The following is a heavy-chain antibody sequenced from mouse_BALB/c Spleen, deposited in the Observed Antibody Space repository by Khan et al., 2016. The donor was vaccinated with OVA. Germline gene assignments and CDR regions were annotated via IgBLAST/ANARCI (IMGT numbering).Heavy chain of an antibody. CDR1: GYSITSDYA. CDR2: ISYSGNT. D-gene: IGHD2-14*01. Sequence: VQLKESGPGLVKPSQSLSLTCTVTGYSITSDYAWNWIRQFPGNKLEWMGYISYSGNTKYNPSLKSRISITRDTSKNQFFLQLNSVTTEDTATYYCARIYRGDFDYWGQGTTLTVSS. J-gene: IGHJ2*01. CDR3: ARIYRGDFDY. V-gene: IGHV3-2*02.